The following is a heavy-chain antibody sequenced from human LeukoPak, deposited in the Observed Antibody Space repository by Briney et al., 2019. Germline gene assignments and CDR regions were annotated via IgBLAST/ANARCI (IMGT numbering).Heavy chain of an antibody. CDR2: IKSKTDGGTT. D-gene: IGHD6-6*01. Sequence: GGSLRLSCAASGFTFSNAWMSWVRQAPGKGLEWVGRIKSKTDGGTTDYAAPVKGRFTISRDDSKNTLYLQMNSLKTEDTAVYYCTTAEYSSSFDAFDIWGQGTMVTVSS. J-gene: IGHJ3*02. V-gene: IGHV3-15*01. CDR3: TTAEYSSSFDAFDI. CDR1: GFTFSNAW.